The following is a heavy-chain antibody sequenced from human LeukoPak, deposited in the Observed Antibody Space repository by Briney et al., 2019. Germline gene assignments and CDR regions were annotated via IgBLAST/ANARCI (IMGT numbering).Heavy chain of an antibody. J-gene: IGHJ6*02. CDR2: MNPNSGNT. D-gene: IGHD2-2*01. CDR1: GYTFTSYD. V-gene: IGHV1-8*01. CDR3: ARGSLHCSSTSCYLGIYCYGMDV. Sequence: ASVKVSCKASGYTFTSYDINWVRQATGQGLEWMGWMNPNSGNTGYAQKFQGRVTMTRNTSISTAYMELSSLRSEDTAVYYCARGSLHCSSTSCYLGIYCYGMDVWGQGTTVTVSS.